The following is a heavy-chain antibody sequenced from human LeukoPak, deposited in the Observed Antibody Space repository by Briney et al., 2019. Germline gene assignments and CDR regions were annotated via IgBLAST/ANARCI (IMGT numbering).Heavy chain of an antibody. CDR3: ARESCSGGSCYLNAFDI. J-gene: IGHJ3*02. Sequence: GGSLRLSCAASGFTFSSYSMNWVRQAPGKGLEWVSSISSSSSYIYYADSVEGRFTISRDNAKNSLYLQMNSLRAEDTAVYYCARESCSGGSCYLNAFDIWGQGTMVTVSS. V-gene: IGHV3-21*01. D-gene: IGHD2-15*01. CDR1: GFTFSSYS. CDR2: ISSSSSYI.